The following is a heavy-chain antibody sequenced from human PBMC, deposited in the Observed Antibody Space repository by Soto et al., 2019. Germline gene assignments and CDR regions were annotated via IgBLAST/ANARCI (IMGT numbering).Heavy chain of an antibody. V-gene: IGHV4-31*03. D-gene: IGHD3-16*01. CDR2: IYYSGST. J-gene: IGHJ4*02. CDR1: GGSISSGGYY. Sequence: SETLSLTCTVSGGSISSGGYYWSWIRQHPGKGLEWIGYIYYSGSTYYNPSLKSRVTISVDTSKNQFSLKLSSVTAAVTAVYYCARGPFMQLGYYFDYWGQGTLVTVSS. CDR3: ARGPFMQLGYYFDY.